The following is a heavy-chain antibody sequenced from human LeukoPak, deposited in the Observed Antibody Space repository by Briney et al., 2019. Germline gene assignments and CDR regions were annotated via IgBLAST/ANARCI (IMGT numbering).Heavy chain of an antibody. CDR2: ISGSGSTI. D-gene: IGHD3-9*01. CDR1: GFTFSDYY. CDR3: AKTLGDYDILTDTFNWFDP. J-gene: IGHJ5*02. V-gene: IGHV3-11*01. Sequence: GGSLRLSCAASGFTFSDYYMSWIRQAPGKGLEWVSYISGSGSTIYYADSVKGRFTISRDNAKNSLYLQMNSLRAEDTAVYYCAKTLGDYDILTDTFNWFDPWGQGTLVTASS.